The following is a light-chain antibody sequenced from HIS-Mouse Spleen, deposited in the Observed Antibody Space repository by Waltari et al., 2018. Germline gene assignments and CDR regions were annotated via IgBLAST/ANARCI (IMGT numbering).Light chain of an antibody. J-gene: IGKJ4*01. CDR3: QQYNNWPPLT. CDR1: QSVSSN. CDR2: GAS. V-gene: IGKV3-15*01. Sequence: EIVMTQSPATLSVSPGERATLSCRASQSVSSNLAWVQQKPGQAPRLLIYGASTRATGIPARFSGSGSGTEFTLNISSLQSEDCAVYYCQQYNNWPPLTFGGGTKVEIK.